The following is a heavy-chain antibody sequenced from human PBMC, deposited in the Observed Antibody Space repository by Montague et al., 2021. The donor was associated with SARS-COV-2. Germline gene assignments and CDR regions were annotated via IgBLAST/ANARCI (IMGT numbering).Heavy chain of an antibody. CDR3: GRALRRVVIKHFDY. J-gene: IGHJ4*02. CDR2: IYYSGST. Sequence: TLSLTCTVSGGSISSGGYYWSWIRQHPGKGLEWIGYIYYSGSTYYNPSLKSRVTISVDTSKNQFSLKLSSVTAADTAVYYCGRALRRVVIKHFDYWGQGTLVTVSS. CDR1: GGSISSGGYY. D-gene: IGHD3-3*01. V-gene: IGHV4-31*03.